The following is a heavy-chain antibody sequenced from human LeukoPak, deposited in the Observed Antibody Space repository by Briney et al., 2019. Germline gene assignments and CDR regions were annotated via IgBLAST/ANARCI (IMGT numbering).Heavy chain of an antibody. CDR2: IYYSGST. J-gene: IGHJ5*02. V-gene: IGHV4-59*01. Sequence: SETLSLTCTVSGGSISSYYWSWVRQPPGKGLEWIGYIYYSGSTNYNPSLKSRVTISEDTSKNQFSLKLSSVTAADTAVYCCARLEEDYGDYAASWFDPWGQGTLVTVSS. CDR1: GGSISSYY. D-gene: IGHD4-17*01. CDR3: ARLEEDYGDYAASWFDP.